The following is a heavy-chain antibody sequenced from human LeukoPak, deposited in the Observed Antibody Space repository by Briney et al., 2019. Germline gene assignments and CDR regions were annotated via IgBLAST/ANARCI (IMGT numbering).Heavy chain of an antibody. CDR3: AREVVGSSGHNWFDP. D-gene: IGHD6-19*01. Sequence: SETLSLTCAVYGGSFSGYYWSWIRQPPGKGLEWIGEINHSGSTNYNPSLKSRVTISVDTSKNQFSLKLSSVTAADTAVYYCAREVVGSSGHNWFDPWGQGTLVTVSS. J-gene: IGHJ5*02. CDR2: INHSGST. V-gene: IGHV4-34*01. CDR1: GGSFSGYY.